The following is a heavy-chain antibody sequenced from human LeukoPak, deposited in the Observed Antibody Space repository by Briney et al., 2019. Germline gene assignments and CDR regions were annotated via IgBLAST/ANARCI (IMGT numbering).Heavy chain of an antibody. CDR2: INPNSGGT. CDR1: GYTFTDYN. J-gene: IGHJ4*02. V-gene: IGHV1-2*02. CDR3: SVWFGEFAH. D-gene: IGHD3-10*01. Sequence: ASVKVSCKSSGYTFTDYNIHWVRQAPGQGLEWMGWINPNSGGTNYAQRFQGIVTMTRDTSGSTAYMDLGSLKSDDTATYFCSVWFGEFAHWGQGTLVTVSS.